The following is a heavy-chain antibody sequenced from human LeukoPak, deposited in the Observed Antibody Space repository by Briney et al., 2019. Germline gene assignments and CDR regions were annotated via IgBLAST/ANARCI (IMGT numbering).Heavy chain of an antibody. V-gene: IGHV3-7*01. CDR2: IKQDGREK. CDR3: ARGGEDDTMGVGY. CDR1: GFIFSSYW. D-gene: IGHD3-10*01. J-gene: IGHJ4*02. Sequence: GGSLRLSCAASGFIFSSYWMSWVRQAPGEGLEWVANIKQDGREKYYVDSVKGRFTISRDNAKNSLYLQMNSLRAEDTAVYYCARGGEDDTMGVGYWGQGTLVTVSS.